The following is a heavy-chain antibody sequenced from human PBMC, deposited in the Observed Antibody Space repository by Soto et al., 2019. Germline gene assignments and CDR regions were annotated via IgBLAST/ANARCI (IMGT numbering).Heavy chain of an antibody. CDR1: GGSISSSSYY. CDR3: GTQPPGAGRTKRCVSYCGVDA. D-gene: IGHD2-8*01. Sequence: QLQLQESGPGLVKPSETLSLTCTVSGGSISSSSYYWGWIRQPPGKGLEWIGSIYYSGSTYYNPSLKSRVTIPAATSKILSSPTLSRSSSARLAVYTYGTQPPGAGRTKRCVSYCGVDAWSQG. CDR2: IYYSGST. J-gene: IGHJ6*02. V-gene: IGHV4-39*07.